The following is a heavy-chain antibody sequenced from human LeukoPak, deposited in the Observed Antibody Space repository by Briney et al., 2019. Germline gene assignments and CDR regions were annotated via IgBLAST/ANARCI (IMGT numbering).Heavy chain of an antibody. V-gene: IGHV3-30*18. D-gene: IGHD3-22*01. CDR2: ISYDGSNK. CDR3: AKDYYDSSGYYNYGMDV. CDR1: GFTFSSYG. J-gene: IGHJ6*02. Sequence: GGPLRLSCAASGFTFSSYGMHWVRQAPGKGLEWVAVISYDGSNKYYADSVKGRFTISRDNSKNTLYLQMNSLRAEDTAVYYCAKDYYDSSGYYNYGMDVCGQGTTVTVSS.